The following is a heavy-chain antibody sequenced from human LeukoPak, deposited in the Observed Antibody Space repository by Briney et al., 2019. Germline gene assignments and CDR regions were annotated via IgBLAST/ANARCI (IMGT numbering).Heavy chain of an antibody. D-gene: IGHD6-13*01. Sequence: SETLSLTCTVSGGSISSGRYYWSWIRHTPGKGLERIGYIHYSGSTNYNPSLKSRVTISVDTSKNQFSLKLSSVTAADTAVYYCARDLGGIAAAGIGYWGQGTLVTVSS. V-gene: IGHV4-61*01. J-gene: IGHJ4*02. CDR2: IHYSGST. CDR3: ARDLGGIAAAGIGY. CDR1: GGSISSGRYY.